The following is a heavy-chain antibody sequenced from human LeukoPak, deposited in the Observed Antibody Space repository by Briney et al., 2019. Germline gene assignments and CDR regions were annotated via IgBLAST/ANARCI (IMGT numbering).Heavy chain of an antibody. J-gene: IGHJ6*03. CDR2: ISSDGSST. V-gene: IGHV3-74*01. Sequence: PGGSLRLSCAASGFTFRTYWMHWVRQVPGKGLVWVSRISSDGSSTIYADSVKGRFTISRDNANNTLYPQMNSLRGEDTAVYYCAREWALPGAYYMDVWGKGTTVTVSS. CDR3: AREWALPGAYYMDV. D-gene: IGHD1-26*01. CDR1: GFTFRTYW.